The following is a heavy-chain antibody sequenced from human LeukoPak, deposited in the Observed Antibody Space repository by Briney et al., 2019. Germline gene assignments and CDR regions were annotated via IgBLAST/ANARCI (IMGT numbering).Heavy chain of an antibody. Sequence: GGSLRLSCAASGFTFSSYSVNWVRQAPGKGLEWVSYIRSSSSSIYYADSVKGRMTISRDNAKKSLYLQMNRLGAEGTAVYYCTTHPVLWFGEDTDYWGQGTLGTVSS. D-gene: IGHD3-10*01. J-gene: IGHJ4*02. CDR1: GFTFSSYS. V-gene: IGHV3-48*04. CDR3: TTHPVLWFGEDTDY. CDR2: IRSSSSSI.